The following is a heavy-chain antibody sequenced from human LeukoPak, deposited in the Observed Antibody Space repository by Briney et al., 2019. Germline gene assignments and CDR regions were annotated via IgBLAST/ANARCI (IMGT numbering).Heavy chain of an antibody. CDR2: VKSKTDGETT. V-gene: IGHV3-15*01. CDR3: TTGLGRSDFEY. J-gene: IGHJ4*02. Sequence: GGSLRLSCAASGFTFSDGWMSWVRQAPGKGLEWVGRVKSKTDGETTDYAAPVKGRFTISRDDSKNTLYLQMNSLKTEDTAVYYCTTGLGRSDFEYWGQGTLVTVSS. CDR1: GFTFSDGW.